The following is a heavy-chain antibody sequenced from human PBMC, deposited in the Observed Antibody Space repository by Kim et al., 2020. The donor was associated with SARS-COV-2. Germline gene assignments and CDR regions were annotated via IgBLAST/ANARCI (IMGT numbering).Heavy chain of an antibody. J-gene: IGHJ5*02. CDR3: ARTYGSGSYYNGNWFDP. CDR1: GGSISSSNW. D-gene: IGHD3-10*01. V-gene: IGHV4-4*02. Sequence: SETLSLTCGVSGGSISSSNWWSWVRQPPGKGLEWIGEMYHSGSTNYNPSLKSRVTISVDKSKNQFFLKLSSVTAADTAVYYCARTYGSGSYYNGNWFDPWGQGTLVTVSS. CDR2: MYHSGST.